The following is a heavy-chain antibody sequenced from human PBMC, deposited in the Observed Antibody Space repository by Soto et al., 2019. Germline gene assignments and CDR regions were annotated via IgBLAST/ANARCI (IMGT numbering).Heavy chain of an antibody. CDR1: GFTFSSYW. V-gene: IGHV3-7*05. CDR2: IKQDGSEI. Sequence: EVQLVESGGGLVQSGVSLRLSCAASGFTFSSYWMCWVRKGPGKGREWVANIKQDGSEIYFVDSVEGRFTISRDNAKSSLYLLMTSLRDEDTAVYHCANSLSALPVDSWGQGTLVTVSS. CDR3: ANSLSALPVDS. J-gene: IGHJ4*02. D-gene: IGHD2-15*01.